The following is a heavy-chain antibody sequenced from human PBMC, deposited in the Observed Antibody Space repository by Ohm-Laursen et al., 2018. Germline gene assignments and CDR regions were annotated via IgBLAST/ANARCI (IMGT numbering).Heavy chain of an antibody. J-gene: IGHJ4*02. CDR2: INPSANYT. CDR3: ARGGLVAGTDFDF. D-gene: IGHD6-19*01. CDR1: GYTFNNYY. V-gene: IGHV1-46*02. Sequence: ESSVKVSCKVSGYTFNNYYIHWVRQAPGQGLAWMGIINPSANYTHYLPKFQGRLSVTTDTSTSTVYMHLSRLTSGDTATYFCARGGLVAGTDFDFWGQGTLVTVSS.